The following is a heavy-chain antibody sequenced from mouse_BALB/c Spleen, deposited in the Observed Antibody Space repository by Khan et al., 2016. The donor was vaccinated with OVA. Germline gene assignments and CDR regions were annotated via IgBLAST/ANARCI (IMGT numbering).Heavy chain of an antibody. CDR1: GYSFTNYY. V-gene: IGHV1S135*01. Sequence: VQLKQSGPELMKPGASVKISCKASGYSFTNYYIHWVIQSHGKSLEWIGYIDPFSGGTTYNQKFKGKATLTVDKSSSTAYIHLSSLTSEDSAVYYCTRHGFVSCFTYWGQGTLVTVSA. CDR3: TRHGFVSCFTY. D-gene: IGHD2-2*01. J-gene: IGHJ3*01. CDR2: IDPFSGGT.